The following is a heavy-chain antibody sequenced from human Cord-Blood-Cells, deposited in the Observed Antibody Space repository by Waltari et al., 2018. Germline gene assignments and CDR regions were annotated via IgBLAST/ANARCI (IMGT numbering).Heavy chain of an antibody. CDR2: RWYDGSNK. CDR1: GFTFSSYG. V-gene: IGHV3-33*01. CDR3: ARDGGTICSGGSCYGDAFDI. D-gene: IGHD2-15*01. J-gene: IGHJ3*02. Sequence: QVQLVESGGGVVQPGRSLRLSCAASGFTFSSYGMPWVRKVPGKGLEWVAVRWYDGSNKYYADSVKGRFTISRDNSKNTLYLQRNSLRAEDTAVYYCARDGGTICSGGSCYGDAFDIWGQGTMVTVSS.